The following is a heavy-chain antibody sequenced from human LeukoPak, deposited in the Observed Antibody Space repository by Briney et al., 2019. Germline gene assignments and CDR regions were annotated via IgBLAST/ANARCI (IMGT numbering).Heavy chain of an antibody. J-gene: IGHJ6*02. CDR2: ITQSGST. CDR3: ARGRRPGYSSGWYPV. CDR1: GGSISSYY. D-gene: IGHD6-19*01. V-gene: IGHV4-34*01. Sequence: PSETLSLTCTVSGGSISSYYWSWIRQPPGKGLEWIGEITQSGSTNYSPSLKSRVTISVDTSKNQISLKLSSVTAADTAVYYCARGRRPGYSSGWYPVWGQGTTVTVSS.